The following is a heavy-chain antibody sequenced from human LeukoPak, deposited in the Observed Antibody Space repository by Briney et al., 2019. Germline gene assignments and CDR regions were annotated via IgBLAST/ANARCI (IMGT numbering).Heavy chain of an antibody. CDR2: IRYDGSNK. Sequence: GGSLRLSCAASGFTFSSYGMHWVRQAPGKGLEWVAFIRYDGSNKYYADSVKGRFTISRDNSKNTLYLQMNSLRAEDTAVYYCVKVLTEARRRGIAGGFPHLDDYWGQGTLVTVSS. CDR1: GFTFSSYG. CDR3: VKVLTEARRRGIAGGFPHLDDY. J-gene: IGHJ4*02. D-gene: IGHD6-13*01. V-gene: IGHV3-30*02.